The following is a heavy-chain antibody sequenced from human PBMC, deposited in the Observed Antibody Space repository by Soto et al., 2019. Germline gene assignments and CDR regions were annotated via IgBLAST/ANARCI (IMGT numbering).Heavy chain of an antibody. V-gene: IGHV1-3*01. CDR3: ARVSLSTRMTTVTTHWGMDV. D-gene: IGHD4-4*01. Sequence: QVQLVQSGAEVKKPGASVKVSCKASGYTFTSYAMHWVRQAPGQRLEWMGWINAGNGNTKYSQKFQGRVTITRDPSASTAYMELSSLRSEDTAVYYCARVSLSTRMTTVTTHWGMDVWGQGTTVTVSS. CDR1: GYTFTSYA. J-gene: IGHJ6*02. CDR2: INAGNGNT.